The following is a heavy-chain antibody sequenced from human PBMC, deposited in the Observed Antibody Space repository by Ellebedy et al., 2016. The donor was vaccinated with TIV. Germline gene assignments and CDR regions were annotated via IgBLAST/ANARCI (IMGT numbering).Heavy chain of an antibody. Sequence: GESLKISCAASGVTVSTNSMSWFRQAPGKGLEWVSVFYNTGGTFYADSVKGRFTISRDNSKNTLYLQMNSLRAEDTAVYYCARGRLDYHFDFWGQGTLVIVSS. D-gene: IGHD4-11*01. V-gene: IGHV3-66*01. J-gene: IGHJ4*02. CDR2: FYNTGGT. CDR3: ARGRLDYHFDF. CDR1: GVTVSTNS.